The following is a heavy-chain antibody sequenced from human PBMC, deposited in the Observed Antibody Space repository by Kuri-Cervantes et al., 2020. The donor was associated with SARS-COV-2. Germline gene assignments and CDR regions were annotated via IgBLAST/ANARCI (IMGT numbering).Heavy chain of an antibody. CDR2: IYHSGST. V-gene: IGHV4-30-2*01. Sequence: SETLSLTCAVSGGSISSGGYSWSWIRQPPGRGLEWIGYIYHSGSTYCNPSLKSRVTISVNRSKNQFPLMLSSVTAADTAVYYCARVHARGWFDPWGQGTLVTVSS. D-gene: IGHD6-6*01. CDR1: GGSISSGGYS. J-gene: IGHJ5*02. CDR3: ARVHARGWFDP.